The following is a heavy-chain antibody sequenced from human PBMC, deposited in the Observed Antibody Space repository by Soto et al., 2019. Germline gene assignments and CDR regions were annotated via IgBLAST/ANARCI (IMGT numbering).Heavy chain of an antibody. V-gene: IGHV3-74*01. D-gene: IGHD3-16*01. CDR3: ARGGLDHAFDI. Sequence: EVQLVESGGGLVQPGGSLRLSCAASEFSFSRYWMHWVRQAPGKGLVWVSRVDSDGSDKIYADSVKGRFTISRDNAKNTLYPQLTGLRDEDTAVYYCARGGLDHAFDIWGQGTMVTVSS. J-gene: IGHJ3*02. CDR1: EFSFSRYW. CDR2: VDSDGSDK.